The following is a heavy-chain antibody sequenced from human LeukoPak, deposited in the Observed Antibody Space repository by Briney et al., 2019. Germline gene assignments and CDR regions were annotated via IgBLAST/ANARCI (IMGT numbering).Heavy chain of an antibody. V-gene: IGHV4-61*02. Sequence: NPSQTLSLTCTVSGGSISSGSYYWSWIRQPAGKGLEWIGRIYTSGSTNYNPSLKSRVTISVDTSKNQFSLKLSSVTAADTALYYCARGTLYSGWSYYFDSWGQGTLVTVSS. D-gene: IGHD6-19*01. CDR3: ARGTLYSGWSYYFDS. J-gene: IGHJ4*02. CDR1: GGSISSGSYY. CDR2: IYTSGST.